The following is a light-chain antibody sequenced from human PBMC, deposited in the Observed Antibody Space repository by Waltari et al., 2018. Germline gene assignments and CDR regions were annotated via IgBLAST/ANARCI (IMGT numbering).Light chain of an antibody. Sequence: IVLTQSPGTLALSPGERATLSCRASQSVGRSLAWCQQKPGQGPRLLIYGASSRATGIPDRFSGSGSGTDFSLTISRLEPEDLAVYYCQHYVRLPATFGQGTKVEIK. V-gene: IGKV3-20*01. CDR2: GAS. CDR1: QSVGRS. CDR3: QHYVRLPAT. J-gene: IGKJ1*01.